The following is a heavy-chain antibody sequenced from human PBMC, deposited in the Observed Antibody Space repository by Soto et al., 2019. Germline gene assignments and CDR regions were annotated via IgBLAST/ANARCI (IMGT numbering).Heavy chain of an antibody. CDR3: ARESNLGDYAFRYYGMDV. CDR2: IIPIFGTA. CDR1: GGTFSSYA. J-gene: IGHJ6*02. D-gene: IGHD4-17*01. V-gene: IGHV1-69*12. Sequence: QVQLVQSGAEVKKPGSSVKVSCKASGGTFSSYAISWVRQAPGQGLEWMGGIIPIFGTANYAQKFHGRVTITADESTSTAYMELSSLRSEDTAVYYCARESNLGDYAFRYYGMDVWGQGTTVTVSS.